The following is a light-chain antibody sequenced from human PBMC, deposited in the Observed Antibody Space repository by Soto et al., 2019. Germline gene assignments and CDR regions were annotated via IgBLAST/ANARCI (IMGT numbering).Light chain of an antibody. CDR3: MQALQTPWT. V-gene: IGKV2-28*01. J-gene: IGKJ1*01. Sequence: DIVMTQSPLSLPVTPGEPASISCRSSQSLLHSNGYNYFDWYLQKPGQSPHLLIYLGSNRASGVPDRFSGGGSGTDFTLKISRVEAEDVGVYYCMQALQTPWTFGQGTKVEIK. CDR1: QSLLHSNGYNY. CDR2: LGS.